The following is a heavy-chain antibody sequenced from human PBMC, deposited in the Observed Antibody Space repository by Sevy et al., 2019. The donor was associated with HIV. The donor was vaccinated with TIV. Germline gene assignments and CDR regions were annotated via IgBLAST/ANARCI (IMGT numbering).Heavy chain of an antibody. CDR1: GGSINSDH. CDR2: VYYIGGT. CDR3: ARRNDFAI. V-gene: IGHV4-59*08. Sequence: SEILSLTCTVSGGSINSDHWNWIRQPPGKGLEWVGYVYYIGGTNYNPSLKNRVTISVDRTKNQFSLKLTSVTAADTALYYCARRNDFAIWGQGTMVTVSS. J-gene: IGHJ3*02.